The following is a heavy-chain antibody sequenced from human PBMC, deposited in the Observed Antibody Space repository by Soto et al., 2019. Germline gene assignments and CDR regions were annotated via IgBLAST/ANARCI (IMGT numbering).Heavy chain of an antibody. CDR1: GGNISRTRCY. J-gene: IGHJ4*01. D-gene: IGHD6-19*01. CDR3: TRKYNSAARYRHY. CDR2: SYYSGST. V-gene: IGHV4-39*01. Sequence: SGGNISRTRCYRGRKKKPPGKGVEWSGSSYYSGSTYYNPSLKSRVTISVDTSKNQFSLKLSSVTAADTFFYYRTRKYNSAARYRHYWGNGTLVTVFS.